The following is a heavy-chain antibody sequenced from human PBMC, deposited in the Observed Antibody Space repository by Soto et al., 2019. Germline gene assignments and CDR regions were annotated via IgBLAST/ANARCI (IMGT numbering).Heavy chain of an antibody. J-gene: IGHJ4*02. CDR3: ARDLGAVTTFVY. D-gene: IGHD4-17*01. Sequence: FQGRVTITRDTSASTAYMELSSLRSEDTAVYYCARDLGAVTTFVYWGQGTLVTVSS. V-gene: IGHV1-3*01.